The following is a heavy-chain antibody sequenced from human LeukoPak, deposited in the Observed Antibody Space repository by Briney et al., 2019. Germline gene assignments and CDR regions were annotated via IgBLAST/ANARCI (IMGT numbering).Heavy chain of an antibody. D-gene: IGHD6-19*01. J-gene: IGHJ5*02. CDR1: GYSFTSYW. CDR2: IYPGDSDT. V-gene: IGHV5-51*01. Sequence: GESLKISCKGSGYSFTSYWIGWVRQMPGKGLEWMGIIYPGDSDTRYSPSFQGQVTISADKSISTAYLQWSSLKASDTAMYYCSRRLGSSGWFNWFDPWGQGTLVTVSS. CDR3: SRRLGSSGWFNWFDP.